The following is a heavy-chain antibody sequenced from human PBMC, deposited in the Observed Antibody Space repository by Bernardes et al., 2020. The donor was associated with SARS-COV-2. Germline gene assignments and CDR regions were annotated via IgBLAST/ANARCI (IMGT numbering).Heavy chain of an antibody. D-gene: IGHD3-22*01. Sequence: TLSLTCTVSGGSISSGDYYWSWIRQPPGKGLEWIGYIYYSGSTYYNPSLKSRVTISVDTSKNQFSLKLSSVTAADTAVYYCARAMGTRMIVVVIGAFDIWGQGTMVTVSS. CDR2: IYYSGST. CDR3: ARAMGTRMIVVVIGAFDI. J-gene: IGHJ3*02. CDR1: GGSISSGDYY. V-gene: IGHV4-30-4*01.